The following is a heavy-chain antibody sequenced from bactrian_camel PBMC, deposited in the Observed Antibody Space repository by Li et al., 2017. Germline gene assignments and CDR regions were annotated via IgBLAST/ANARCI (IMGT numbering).Heavy chain of an antibody. Sequence: QVQLVESGGGSVQAGGSLRLSCAASGYTYNRNCMAWFRQAPGKEREGIAAIRRSGGETWYAGSMKGRFTISKDDAKKILYLEMHNLKPEDTGIYTCAAARGWWADTYVLLGPHIYDYWGQGTQVTVS. CDR3: AAARGWWADTYVLLGPHIYDY. CDR2: IRRSGGET. CDR1: GYTYNRNC. D-gene: IGHD3*01. J-gene: IGHJ4*01. V-gene: IGHV3-3*01.